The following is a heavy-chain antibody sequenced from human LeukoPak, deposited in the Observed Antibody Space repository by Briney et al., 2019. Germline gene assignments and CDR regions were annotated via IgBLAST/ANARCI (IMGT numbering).Heavy chain of an antibody. J-gene: IGHJ4*02. CDR1: GFTFSSYA. D-gene: IGHD3-3*01. CDR2: ISYDGSNK. V-gene: IGHV3-30*04. Sequence: GRSLRLSCAASGFTFSSYAMHWVRQAPGKGLEWVAVISYDGSNKYYADSVKGRFTISRDNSKNTLYLQMNSLRAEDTAVYYCARGQRWLQFLLDYWGQGTLVTVSS. CDR3: ARGQRWLQFLLDY.